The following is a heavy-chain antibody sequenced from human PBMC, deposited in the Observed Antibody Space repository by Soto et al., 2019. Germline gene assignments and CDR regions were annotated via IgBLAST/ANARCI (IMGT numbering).Heavy chain of an antibody. CDR2: ISSNGGST. V-gene: IGHV3-64D*06. CDR1: GFTFSTLA. Sequence: PGGSLRLSCSASGFTFSTLAMHWVRQAPGKGLEYVSSISSNGGSTYYADSVKGRFITSRDNSKSTLYLQMSSLRREDTAVYYCVKDRQVDYWGQGTLVTVSS. CDR3: VKDRQVDY. J-gene: IGHJ4*02.